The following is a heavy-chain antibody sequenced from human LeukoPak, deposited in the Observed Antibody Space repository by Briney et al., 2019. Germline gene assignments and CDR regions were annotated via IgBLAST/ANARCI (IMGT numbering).Heavy chain of an antibody. CDR1: GFTFSTYG. CDR3: AKGSGYSSSWYFLPGDY. V-gene: IGHV3-30*18. CDR2: ISNGGSYK. J-gene: IGHJ4*02. Sequence: PGGSLRLSCEASGFTFSTYGMHWVRQAPGKGLEWVAGISNGGSYKYYADSVKGRFTISRDNSRNTLYLQMNSLRAEDTAVYYCAKGSGYSSSWYFLPGDYWGQGTLVTVSS. D-gene: IGHD6-13*01.